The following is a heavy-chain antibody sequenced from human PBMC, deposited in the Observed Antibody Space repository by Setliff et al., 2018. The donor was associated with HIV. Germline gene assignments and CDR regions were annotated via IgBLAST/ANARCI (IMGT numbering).Heavy chain of an antibody. CDR3: ARASVGATGLYAFEI. Sequence: LSLTCTVSGGPISSGIYYWSWIRQPAGQGLEWIGHIYTSGSTNYSPSVKSRVTISVDTSKNQFSLRLNSVTAADTAVYYCARASVGATGLYAFEIWGQGTMVTVSS. V-gene: IGHV4-61*09. CDR2: IYTSGST. J-gene: IGHJ3*02. D-gene: IGHD1-26*01. CDR1: GGPISSGIYY.